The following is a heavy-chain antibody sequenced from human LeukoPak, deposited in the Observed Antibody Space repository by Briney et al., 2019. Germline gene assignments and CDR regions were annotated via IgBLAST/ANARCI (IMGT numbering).Heavy chain of an antibody. D-gene: IGHD6-19*01. V-gene: IGHV4-59*01. J-gene: IGHJ4*02. CDR3: ARGGSSGWLDY. CDR1: GGSISSYY. CDR2: IYYSGST. Sequence: SETLSLTCTVSGGSISSYYWSWIRQPPGKGLEWIGHIYYSGSTNYNPSLKSRVTISIDTSKNQFSLKLSSVTAADTAVYYCARGGSSGWLDYWGQGTLVTVS.